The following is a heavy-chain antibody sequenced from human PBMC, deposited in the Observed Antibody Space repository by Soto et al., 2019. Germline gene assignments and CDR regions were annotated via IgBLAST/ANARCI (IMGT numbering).Heavy chain of an antibody. D-gene: IGHD6-19*01. J-gene: IGHJ4*02. CDR3: ARGRGYSSGWQTYFDY. CDR1: GFTFSSYG. CDR2: IWYDGSNK. Sequence: QVQLVESGGGVVQPGRSLRLSCAASGFTFSSYGMHWVRQAPGKGLEWVAVIWYDGSNKYYADSVKGRFTISRDNSKNTLYLQMNSLGAEDTAVYYCARGRGYSSGWQTYFDYWGQGTLVTVSS. V-gene: IGHV3-33*01.